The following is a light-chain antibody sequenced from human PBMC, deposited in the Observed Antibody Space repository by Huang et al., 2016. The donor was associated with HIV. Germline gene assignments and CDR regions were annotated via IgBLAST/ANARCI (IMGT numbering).Light chain of an antibody. V-gene: IGKV3-20*01. Sequence: EIVLTQSPGSLSLSPGDRATLSCRASQYVAEAYVAWYQHLPGQSPRLLIYGASRRAPGIPDRFSGSGFSTDFNLTISRLEPEDFAVYYCQQCGDSTWTFGQGTKVEVK. CDR2: GAS. CDR3: QQCGDSTWT. CDR1: QYVAEAY. J-gene: IGKJ1*01.